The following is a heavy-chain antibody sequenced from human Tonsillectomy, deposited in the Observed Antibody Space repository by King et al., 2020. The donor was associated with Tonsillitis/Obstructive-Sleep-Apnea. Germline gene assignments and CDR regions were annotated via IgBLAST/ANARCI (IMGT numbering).Heavy chain of an antibody. CDR3: ARRNFDHRAFDI. D-gene: IGHD3-9*01. V-gene: IGHV3-48*02. J-gene: IGHJ3*02. CDR2: ITSSSGAI. Sequence: QLVQSGGGLVQPGGSLRLSCAASGFTFSSYSMNWGRQAPGRGLEWVSYITSSSGAIHYADSVKGRFTISRDNAKNSLCLQMNSLRDEDTAVYYCARRNFDHRAFDIWGQGTMVTVSS. CDR1: GFTFSSYS.